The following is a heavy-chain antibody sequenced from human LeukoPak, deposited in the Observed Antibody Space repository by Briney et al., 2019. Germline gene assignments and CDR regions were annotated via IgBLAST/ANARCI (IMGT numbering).Heavy chain of an antibody. D-gene: IGHD4-17*01. CDR3: ARKLTTVSY. J-gene: IGHJ4*02. V-gene: IGHV3-23*01. CDR1: GFTFSTFA. CDR2: ITDSGDNT. Sequence: GGSLRLSCAASGFTFSTFAMNWVRQAPGKGLEWVSSITDSGDNTYYTDSVKGRFTISRDNSKNTLYLQMNSLRAEDTAVYYCARKLTTVSYWGQGTLVTVSS.